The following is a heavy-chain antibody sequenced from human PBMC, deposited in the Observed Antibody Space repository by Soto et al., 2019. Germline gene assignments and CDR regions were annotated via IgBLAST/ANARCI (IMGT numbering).Heavy chain of an antibody. CDR3: ARHEGGGRYAFDI. J-gene: IGHJ3*02. CDR2: LYYSGST. CDR1: GGSISSSSYY. V-gene: IGHV4-39*01. D-gene: IGHD1-26*01. Sequence: LRLQESGPGLVKPSETLSLTCTVSGGSISSSSYYWGWIRLPPGKGLEWIGSLYYSGSTYYNPSLTSRVTTSVDTSTNQFSLKLSSVTAADTAVYYCARHEGGGRYAFDIWGQGTMVIVSS.